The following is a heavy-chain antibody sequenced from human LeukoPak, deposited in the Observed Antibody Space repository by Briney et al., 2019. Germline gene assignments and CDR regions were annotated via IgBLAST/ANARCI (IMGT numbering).Heavy chain of an antibody. Sequence: MGXINPSGGTTTYAQKFQGRVTITADGSTSTVYMELSSLRSEDTAVYYCARQHFLYGDYQFFDYWGQGTLVTVSS. D-gene: IGHD4-17*01. CDR3: ARQHFLYGDYQFFDY. CDR2: INPSGGTT. J-gene: IGHJ4*02. V-gene: IGHV1-46*01.